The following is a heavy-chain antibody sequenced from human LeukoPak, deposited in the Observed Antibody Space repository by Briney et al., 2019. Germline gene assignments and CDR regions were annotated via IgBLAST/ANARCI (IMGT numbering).Heavy chain of an antibody. CDR3: ARLGYYDSSGSSLYLGY. V-gene: IGHV4-61*02. CDR1: GGSISSGSYY. J-gene: IGHJ4*02. Sequence: SETLSLTCTVSGGSISSGSYYWSWIRQPAGKGLEWIGRIYTTGSTNYNPSLKSRVTISIDTSKNQFSLKLSSVTAADTAVYYCARLGYYDSSGSSLYLGYWGQGTLVTVSP. CDR2: IYTTGST. D-gene: IGHD3-22*01.